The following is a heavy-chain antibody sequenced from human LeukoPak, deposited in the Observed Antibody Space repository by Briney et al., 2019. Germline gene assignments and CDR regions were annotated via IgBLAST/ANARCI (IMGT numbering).Heavy chain of an antibody. Sequence: PSETLSLTCGVSGGSINTYYWSWIRQPPGKGLEWIGYIYSTGNTNYNPSLKGRVTISLDTPKNQFSLNLSSVTAADTAVYYCAKHDTVFGAAHFYMDVWGKGTTVTVSS. CDR1: GGSINTYY. J-gene: IGHJ6*03. V-gene: IGHV4-4*09. CDR3: AKHDTVFGAAHFYMDV. D-gene: IGHD3-3*01. CDR2: IYSTGNT.